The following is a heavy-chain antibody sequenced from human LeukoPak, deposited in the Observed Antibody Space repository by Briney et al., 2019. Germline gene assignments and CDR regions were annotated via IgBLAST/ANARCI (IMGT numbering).Heavy chain of an antibody. CDR3: AKDQDYYGSGSLDH. D-gene: IGHD3-10*01. V-gene: IGHV3-30*18. J-gene: IGHJ4*02. CDR1: GFTFSSYG. Sequence: GGPLRLSCAASGFTFSSYGMHWVRQAPGKGLEWVAVISYDGSNKYYADSVKGRFTISRDNSKNTLYLQMNSLRAEDTAVYYCAKDQDYYGSGSLDHWGQGTLVTVSS. CDR2: ISYDGSNK.